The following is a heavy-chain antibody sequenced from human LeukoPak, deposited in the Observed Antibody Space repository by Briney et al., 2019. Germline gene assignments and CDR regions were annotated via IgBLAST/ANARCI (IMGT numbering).Heavy chain of an antibody. CDR1: GGSFSGYY. CDR2: INHSGST. V-gene: IGHV4-34*01. J-gene: IGHJ3*02. Sequence: SETLSLTRAVYGGSFSGYYWSWIRQPPGKGLEWIGEINHSGSTNYNPSLKSRVTISVDTSKNQFSLKLSSVTAADTAVYYCAREALTGDDAFDIWGQGTMVTVSS. CDR3: AREALTGDDAFDI. D-gene: IGHD7-27*01.